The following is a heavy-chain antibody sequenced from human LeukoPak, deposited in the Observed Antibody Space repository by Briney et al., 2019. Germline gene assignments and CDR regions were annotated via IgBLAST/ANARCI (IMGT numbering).Heavy chain of an antibody. Sequence: SETLSLTCTVSGGSISSSSYYWGWIRQPPGKGLEWIGSIYYSGSTYYNPSLKSRVTISVDTSKNQFSLKLSSVTAADTAVYYCARVRITIFGVVTNHDFDYWGQGTLVTVSS. CDR2: IYYSGST. CDR3: ARVRITIFGVVTNHDFDY. CDR1: GGSISSSSYY. V-gene: IGHV4-39*01. D-gene: IGHD3-3*01. J-gene: IGHJ4*02.